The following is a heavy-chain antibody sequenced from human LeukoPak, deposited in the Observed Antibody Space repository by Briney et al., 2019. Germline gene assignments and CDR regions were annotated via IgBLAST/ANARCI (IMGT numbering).Heavy chain of an antibody. CDR1: GLTFHDYA. V-gene: IGHV3-23*01. Sequence: GGSLRLSCAISGLTFHDYAMTWVRQAPGKGLEWVSTIVCDSSKIYYADSVRGRFTISRDNSNYMLFLHMNSLRAEDTAIYYCAKQPYNYYYLDVWGKGTTVTVSS. D-gene: IGHD2-21*01. J-gene: IGHJ6*03. CDR3: AKQPYNYYYLDV. CDR2: IVCDSSKI.